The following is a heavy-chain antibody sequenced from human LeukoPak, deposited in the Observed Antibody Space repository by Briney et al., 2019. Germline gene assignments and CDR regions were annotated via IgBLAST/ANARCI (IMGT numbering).Heavy chain of an antibody. CDR1: GFTFSNAW. V-gene: IGHV3-15*01. CDR2: IKSRTDGGTT. Sequence: GGSLRLSCAASGFTFSNAWMSWVRQAPGKGLEWVGRIKSRTDGGTTDYAAPVKGRFTISRDDSKNTLYLQMNSLRAEDTAVYYCAKDRITMVRGATHFDYWGQGTLVTVSS. J-gene: IGHJ4*02. CDR3: AKDRITMVRGATHFDY. D-gene: IGHD3-10*01.